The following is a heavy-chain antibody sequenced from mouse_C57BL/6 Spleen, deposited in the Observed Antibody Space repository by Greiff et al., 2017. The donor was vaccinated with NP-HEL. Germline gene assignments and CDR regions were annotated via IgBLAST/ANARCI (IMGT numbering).Heavy chain of an antibody. CDR3: ARAVGITTEWYFDV. J-gene: IGHJ1*03. CDR2: ISAGGSYT. D-gene: IGHD1-1*01. Sequence: EVMLVESGGGLVKPGGSLKLSCAASGFTFSSYAMSWVRQTPEKRLEWVATISAGGSYTYYPDNVKGRFTISRDNAKNNLYLQMSHLKSEDTAMYYCARAVGITTEWYFDVWGTGTTVTVSS. CDR1: GFTFSSYA. V-gene: IGHV5-4*03.